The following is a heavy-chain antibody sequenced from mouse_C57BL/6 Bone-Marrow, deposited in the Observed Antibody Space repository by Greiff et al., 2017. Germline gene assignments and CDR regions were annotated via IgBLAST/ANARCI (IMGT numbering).Heavy chain of an antibody. CDR3: ARNEGDGYFWYFDV. D-gene: IGHD2-3*01. Sequence: QVHVKQSGPGLVQPSQSLSITCTVSGFSLTSYGVHWVRQSPGKGLEWLGVIWSGGSTDYNAAFISRLSISKDNSKSQVFFKMNSLQADETAIYYCARNEGDGYFWYFDVWGTGTTVTVSS. V-gene: IGHV2-2*01. CDR1: GFSLTSYG. CDR2: IWSGGST. J-gene: IGHJ1*03.